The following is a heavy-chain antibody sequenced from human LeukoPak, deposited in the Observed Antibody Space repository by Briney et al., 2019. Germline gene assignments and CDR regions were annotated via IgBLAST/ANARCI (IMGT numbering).Heavy chain of an antibody. CDR3: ARDPPTVVRYFDY. Sequence: GASVKVSCKASGGTFSSYAISWVRQAAGQGLEWMGRIIPILGIANYAQKFQGRVTITADKSTSTAYMELSSLRSEDTAVYYCARDPPTVVRYFDYWGQRTLVTVFS. CDR1: GGTFSSYA. V-gene: IGHV1-69*04. J-gene: IGHJ4*02. CDR2: IIPILGIA. D-gene: IGHD4-23*01.